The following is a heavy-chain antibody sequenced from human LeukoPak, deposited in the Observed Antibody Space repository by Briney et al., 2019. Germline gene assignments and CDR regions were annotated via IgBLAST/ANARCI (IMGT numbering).Heavy chain of an antibody. J-gene: IGHJ3*02. V-gene: IGHV3-33*01. CDR2: IWYDGTNK. Sequence: GGSLRLSCAASGFSFSSHGIHWVCQAPGKGLEWVAVIWYDGTNKYYADSVKGRLTISRDNSKKTVYLQMNSLRAEDTAVYYCARDKNDAFDIWGQGTMVTVSS. CDR1: GFSFSSHG. CDR3: ARDKNDAFDI.